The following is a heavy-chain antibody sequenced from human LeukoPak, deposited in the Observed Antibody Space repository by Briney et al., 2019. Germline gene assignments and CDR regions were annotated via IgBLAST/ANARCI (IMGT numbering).Heavy chain of an antibody. CDR1: GLRFSSYW. CDR3: VSGSGWIFDY. V-gene: IGHV3-7*03. D-gene: IGHD6-19*01. CDR2: IKEDGSGE. Sequence: GGSLRLSCAASGLRFSSYWMDWVRQAPGKGLEWVAHIKEDGSGEYYVDSEKGRFTISIDNAKKSMYLQMNSLRVEDTAIYYCVSGSGWIFDYWGQGTLVTVSS. J-gene: IGHJ4*02.